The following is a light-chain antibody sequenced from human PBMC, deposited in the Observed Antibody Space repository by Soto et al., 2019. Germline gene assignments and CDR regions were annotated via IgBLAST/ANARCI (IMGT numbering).Light chain of an antibody. CDR1: QSVSSSY. Sequence: EIVMTQSPGTLSLSPGERATLSCRASQSVSSSYLAWYQQKPGQAPRLLIYGASTRATGIPARFSGSGSGTEFTLTISSLQPDDFATYYCQQYNSYSRTFGQGTKVDIK. V-gene: IGKV3-15*01. CDR3: QQYNSYSRT. J-gene: IGKJ1*01. CDR2: GAS.